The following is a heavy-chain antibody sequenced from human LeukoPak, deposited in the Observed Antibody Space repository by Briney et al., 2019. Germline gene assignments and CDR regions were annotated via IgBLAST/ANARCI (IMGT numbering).Heavy chain of an antibody. CDR3: ARAIFGVVRYYYYMDV. CDR1: GGSISSGDYY. CDR2: IYYSGST. Sequence: SEILSLTCTVSGGSISSGDYYWSWIRQPPGKGLEWIGYIYYSGSTYYNPSLKSRVTISVDTSKNQFSLKLSSVTAADTAVYYCARAIFGVVRYYYYMDVWGKGTTVTVSS. D-gene: IGHD3-3*01. J-gene: IGHJ6*03. V-gene: IGHV4-30-4*08.